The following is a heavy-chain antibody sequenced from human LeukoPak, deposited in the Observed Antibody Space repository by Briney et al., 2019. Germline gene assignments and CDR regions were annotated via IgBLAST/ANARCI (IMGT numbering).Heavy chain of an antibody. Sequence: GASVKVSCKASGYTFTSYDINWVRQATGQGLEWMGWMNPNSGNTGYAQEFRGRVTMTRNTSISTAYMELSSLRSEDTAVYYCARGGVDSSSWYNWFDPWGQGTLVIVSS. CDR3: ARGGVDSSSWYNWFDP. D-gene: IGHD6-13*01. CDR2: MNPNSGNT. J-gene: IGHJ5*02. V-gene: IGHV1-8*01. CDR1: GYTFTSYD.